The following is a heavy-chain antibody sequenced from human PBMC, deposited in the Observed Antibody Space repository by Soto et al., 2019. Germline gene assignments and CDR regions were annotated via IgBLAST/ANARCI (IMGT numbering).Heavy chain of an antibody. CDR3: AREDGSRDRRFDY. CDR2: IYYSGST. CDR1: GGSVSSGSYY. V-gene: IGHV4-61*01. D-gene: IGHD3-10*01. Sequence: SETLSLTCTVSGGSVSSGSYYWSWIRQPPGKGLEWIGYIYYSGSTNYNPSLKSRVTISVDTSKNQFSLKLSSVTAADTAVYYCAREDGSRDRRFDYWGQGTLVTVSS. J-gene: IGHJ4*02.